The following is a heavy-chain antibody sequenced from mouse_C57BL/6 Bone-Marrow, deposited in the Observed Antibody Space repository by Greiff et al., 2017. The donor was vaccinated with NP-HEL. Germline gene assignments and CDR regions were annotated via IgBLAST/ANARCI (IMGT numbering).Heavy chain of an antibody. CDR3: ARGGYSTRSYYFDY. CDR1: GYTFTDYN. J-gene: IGHJ2*01. V-gene: IGHV1-18*01. CDR2: INPNNGGT. Sequence: EVQLQQSGPELVKPGASVKIPCKASGYTFTDYNMDWVKQSHGKSLEWIGDINPNNGGTIYNQKFKGKATLTVDKSSSTAYMELRSLTSEDTAVYYCARGGYSTRSYYFDYWGQGTTLTVSS. D-gene: IGHD2-5*01.